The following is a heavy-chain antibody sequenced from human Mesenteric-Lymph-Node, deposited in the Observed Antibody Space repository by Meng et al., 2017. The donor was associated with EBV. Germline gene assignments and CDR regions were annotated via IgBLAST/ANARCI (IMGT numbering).Heavy chain of an antibody. CDR1: GGSIRSSNW. Sequence: GVRRGPGPGRVKPSGTLSLACAVSGGSIRSSNWWSWVRQPPGKGLEWIREIYHSGSSNYNPSLESRVTMSVDKSKNQFSLKLRSVTSADTAVYYCARDGGGLWFGESKHFDSWGQGTLVTVSS. V-gene: IGHV4-4*02. CDR2: IYHSGSS. CDR3: ARDGGGLWFGESKHFDS. D-gene: IGHD3-10*01. J-gene: IGHJ4*02.